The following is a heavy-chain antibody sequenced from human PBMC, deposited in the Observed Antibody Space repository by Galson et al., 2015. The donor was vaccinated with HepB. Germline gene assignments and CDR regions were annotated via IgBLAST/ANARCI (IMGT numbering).Heavy chain of an antibody. Sequence: SETLSLTCTVSGGSISSSSYYWGWIRQPPGTGLEWIGRIYTSGSTNYNPSLKSRVTMSVDTSKNQFSLKLSSVTAADTAVYYCARDEAYGGNSNAFDIWCQGTMVTVSS. CDR2: IYTSGST. CDR3: ARDEAYGGNSNAFDI. D-gene: IGHD4-23*01. J-gene: IGHJ3*02. V-gene: IGHV4-39*07. CDR1: GGSISSSSYY.